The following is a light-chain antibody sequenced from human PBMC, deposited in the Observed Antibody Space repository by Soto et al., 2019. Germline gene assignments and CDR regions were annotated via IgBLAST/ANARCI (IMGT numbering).Light chain of an antibody. CDR3: QQYGSSPLT. V-gene: IGKV3-15*01. CDR1: QSVSSN. CDR2: GAS. Sequence: EIVMTQSPATLSVSPGERATLSCRASQSVSSNLAWYQQKPGQAPRLLIYGASTRATGIPARFSGSGSGTEFTLTIRSMPSEDFAVYYCQQYGSSPLTFGGGTKVDIK. J-gene: IGKJ4*01.